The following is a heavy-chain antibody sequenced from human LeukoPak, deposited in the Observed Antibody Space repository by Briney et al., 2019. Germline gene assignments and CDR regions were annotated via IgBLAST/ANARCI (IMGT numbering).Heavy chain of an antibody. CDR2: IVGSGDNK. V-gene: IGHV3-48*03. D-gene: IGHD3-10*02. CDR3: AELGITMIGGV. CDR1: GFTFSNYE. Sequence: GGSLRLSCAASGFTFSNYEMNWVRQAPGKGLEWVSYIVGSGDNKQYADSVKGRFTISRDNAKNSLYLQMNSLRAEDTAVYYCAELGITMIGGVWGKGTTVTISS. J-gene: IGHJ6*04.